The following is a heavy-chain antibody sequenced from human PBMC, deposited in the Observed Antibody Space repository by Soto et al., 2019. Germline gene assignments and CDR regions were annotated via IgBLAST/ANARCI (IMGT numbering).Heavy chain of an antibody. CDR2: ISSGSEYI. CDR1: GFTFSATG. D-gene: IGHD3-22*01. Sequence: GGSLRLSCSASGFTFSATGMNWVRQAPGKGPEWVSSISSGSEYIFYGDSVQGRLTISRDNSKKTVLLQMNSLRGDDTAVYYCAKDPRAIEVSGPFDFWGQGTLVTVSS. J-gene: IGHJ4*02. V-gene: IGHV3-21*01. CDR3: AKDPRAIEVSGPFDF.